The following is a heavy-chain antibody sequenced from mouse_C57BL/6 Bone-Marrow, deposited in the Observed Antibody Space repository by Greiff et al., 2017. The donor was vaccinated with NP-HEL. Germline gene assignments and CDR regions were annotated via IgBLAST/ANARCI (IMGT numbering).Heavy chain of an antibody. V-gene: IGHV1-64*01. Sequence: VQLQQPGAELVKPGASVKLSCKASGYTFTSYWMHWVKQRPGQGLEWIGMIHPNSGSTNYNEKFKSKATLTVDKSSSTAYMQLSSLTSEDSAVYYCARSPSYYGSSYGYFDVWGTGTTVTVSS. CDR2: IHPNSGST. CDR3: ARSPSYYGSSYGYFDV. J-gene: IGHJ1*03. CDR1: GYTFTSYW. D-gene: IGHD1-1*01.